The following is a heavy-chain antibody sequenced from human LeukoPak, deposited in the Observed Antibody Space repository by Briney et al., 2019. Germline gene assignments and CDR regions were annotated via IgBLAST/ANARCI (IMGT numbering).Heavy chain of an antibody. CDR3: ARENWNDPAFDY. V-gene: IGHV3-11*01. J-gene: IGHJ4*02. Sequence: GGSLRLSCAASGLTFSDYYMSWIRQAPGKGLEWVSYITGSGSTIYYADSVKGRFTTSRDNAKNSLYLQMNSLRAEDTAVYYCARENWNDPAFDYWGQGTLVTVSS. D-gene: IGHD1-1*01. CDR1: GLTFSDYY. CDR2: ITGSGSTI.